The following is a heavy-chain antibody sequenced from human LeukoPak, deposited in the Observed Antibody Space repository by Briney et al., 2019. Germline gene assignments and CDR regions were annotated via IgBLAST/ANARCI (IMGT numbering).Heavy chain of an antibody. CDR2: ISSNGGST. D-gene: IGHD1-26*01. J-gene: IGHJ4*02. CDR3: ARYSGSYDY. V-gene: IGHV3-64*01. CDR1: GFTFSSYA. Sequence: PGGSLRLSCAASGFTFSSYAMHWVRHAPGKGLEYVSAISSNGGSTYYANSVKGRFTISRDNSKNTLYLQMGSLRAEDMAVYYCARYSGSYDYWGQGTLVTVSS.